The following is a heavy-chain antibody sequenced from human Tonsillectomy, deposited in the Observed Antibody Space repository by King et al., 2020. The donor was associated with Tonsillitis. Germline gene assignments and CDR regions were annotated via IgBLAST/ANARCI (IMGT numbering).Heavy chain of an antibody. J-gene: IGHJ4*02. V-gene: IGHV3-30*01. CDR3: ERAPFQGWGTFLDY. CDR2: ISFDGNNK. CDR1: EFTFSTY. Sequence: VQLVESGGGVVQPGRSLRLSCAASEFTFSTYLHWVRQAPGKGLEWVAVISFDGNNKYYADSVKGRFTISRDNSKNTLYLQMTSLRVEDTAIYYCERAPFQGWGTFLDYWGQGTLVTVSS. D-gene: IGHD3-16*01.